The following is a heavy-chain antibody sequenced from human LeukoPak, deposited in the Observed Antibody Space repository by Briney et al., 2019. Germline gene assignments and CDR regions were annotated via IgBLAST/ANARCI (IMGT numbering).Heavy chain of an antibody. V-gene: IGHV3-74*01. CDR1: GFTFSSYW. CDR2: INSDGSTT. D-gene: IGHD6-13*01. Sequence: PGGSLRLSCAASGFTFSSYWMHWVRHAPGKGLVWVSRINSDGSTTSYADSVKGRFTISRDNAKNTLYLQMNSLRAEDTAVYYCARDPSSSWYYYYYYMDVWGKGTTVTVSS. CDR3: ARDPSSSWYYYYYYMDV. J-gene: IGHJ6*03.